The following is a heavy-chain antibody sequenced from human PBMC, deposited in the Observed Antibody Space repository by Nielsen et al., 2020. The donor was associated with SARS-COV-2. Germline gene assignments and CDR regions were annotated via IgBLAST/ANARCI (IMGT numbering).Heavy chain of an antibody. J-gene: IGHJ4*02. Sequence: GSLRLSCTVSSGSISSYYWSWFRQPPGQGLEWIGYVSYSGSTDSNPSLKSRVTISVDTSKNQFSLRLSSVTAADAAVYYCATVGSGWYKFFDYWGQGALVTVSS. CDR2: VSYSGST. CDR1: SGSISSYY. V-gene: IGHV4-59*08. CDR3: ATVGSGWYKFFDY. D-gene: IGHD6-19*01.